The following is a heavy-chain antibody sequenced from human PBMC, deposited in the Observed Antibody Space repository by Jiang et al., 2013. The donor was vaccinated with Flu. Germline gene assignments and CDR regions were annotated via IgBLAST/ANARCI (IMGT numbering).Heavy chain of an antibody. V-gene: IGHV1-3*01. CDR1: GYTISSYV. CDR2: IHVGDGDT. Sequence: GAEVKKPGASVKVSCKASGYTISSYVMHWVRQAPGQRLEWMGWIHVGDGDTVYSQKFQDRVTITRDTSANTAYMELSSLRSEDTAVYYCAREHVGGLHDYWGQGTLVTVSS. D-gene: IGHD4-23*01. CDR3: AREHVGGLHDY. J-gene: IGHJ4*02.